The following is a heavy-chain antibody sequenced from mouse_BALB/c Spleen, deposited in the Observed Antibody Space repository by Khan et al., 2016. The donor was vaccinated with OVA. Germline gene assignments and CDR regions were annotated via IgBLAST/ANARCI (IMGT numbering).Heavy chain of an antibody. CDR2: ISPGSGSA. J-gene: IGHJ4*01. CDR3: ARSNYYGRSLYAMDY. D-gene: IGHD1-1*01. V-gene: IGHV1S41*01. CDR1: GYTFTSYW. Sequence: DLVKPGASVKLSCKASGYTFTSYWITCIQQRPGQGLEWVGQISPGSGSAYYNEVFTGKATLTIDTSSTTAYIQLSSLSSEDSAVYFCARSNYYGRSLYAMDYWGQGTSVTVSS.